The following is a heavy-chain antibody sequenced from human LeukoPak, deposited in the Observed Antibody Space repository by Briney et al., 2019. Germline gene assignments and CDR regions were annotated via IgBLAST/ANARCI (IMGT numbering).Heavy chain of an antibody. CDR3: AKGDSSTWTVDY. Sequence: PGRSLRLSCAASGFTFSSSWMAWVRQAPGKGLEWVSTISGSGGTTYYADSVKGRFTISRDNSKNTLFLQMNSLRAEDTAVYYCAKGDSSTWTVDYWGQGTLVTVSS. CDR1: GFTFSSSW. CDR2: ISGSGGTT. D-gene: IGHD6-13*01. V-gene: IGHV3-23*01. J-gene: IGHJ4*02.